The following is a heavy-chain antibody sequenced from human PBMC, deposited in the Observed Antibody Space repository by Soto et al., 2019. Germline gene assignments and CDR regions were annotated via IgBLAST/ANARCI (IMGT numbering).Heavy chain of an antibody. CDR2: ISGSGGST. J-gene: IGHJ4*02. CDR1: GFTFSSYA. Sequence: PGGSLRLSCAASGFTFSSYAMSWVRQAPGKGLEWVSAISGSGGSTYYADSVKGRFTISRDNSKNTLYLQMNSLRAEDTAVYYCAKLPTTMIVARHLNFDYWGQGTLVTVSS. CDR3: AKLPTTMIVARHLNFDY. D-gene: IGHD3-22*01. V-gene: IGHV3-23*01.